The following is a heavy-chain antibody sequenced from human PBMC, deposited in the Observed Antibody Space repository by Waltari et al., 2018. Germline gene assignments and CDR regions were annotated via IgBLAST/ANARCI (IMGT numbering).Heavy chain of an antibody. J-gene: IGHJ5*02. V-gene: IGHV1-69*08. CDR2: FIPILDIT. Sequence: QVQLVQSGAEVKKPGSSVKVSCKASGDTFSSYTISWVRQAPGQGLEWMGRFIPILDITTYEQKFQCRVTFTADKSTSTAYMELSSLRSEDTAVYYCARDPGAENWFDPWGQGTLVTVSS. CDR1: GDTFSSYT. CDR3: ARDPGAENWFDP.